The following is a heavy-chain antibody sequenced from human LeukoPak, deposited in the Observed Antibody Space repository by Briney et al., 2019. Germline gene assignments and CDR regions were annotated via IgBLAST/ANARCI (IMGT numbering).Heavy chain of an antibody. CDR2: MYYSGST. D-gene: IGHD5-18*01. V-gene: IGHV4-39*07. CDR1: GGSMSSSNYY. J-gene: IGHJ4*02. Sequence: SETLSLTCTVSGGSMSSSNYYWGWIRQPPGKGLEWIGSMYYSGSTNYNPSLKSRVTISEDKSKNQFSLKLTSVTAADTAVYYCRIRGYSYVLDYWGQGTLVTVSS. CDR3: RIRGYSYVLDY.